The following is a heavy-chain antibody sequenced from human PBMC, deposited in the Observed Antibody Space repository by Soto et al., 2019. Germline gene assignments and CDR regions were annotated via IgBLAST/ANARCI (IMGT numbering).Heavy chain of an antibody. CDR2: IYYSGST. CDR1: AGSVSSYC. Sequence: TSAVLSLTSRGPAGSVSSYCWRWIRQPPGKGLEWIGYIYYSGSTNYNPSLKSRVTISVDTSKNQFSLKLSSVTAADTAVYYCARDSSSREAFDIWGQGTMVTLSS. D-gene: IGHD6-13*01. CDR3: ARDSSSREAFDI. J-gene: IGHJ3*02. V-gene: IGHV4-59*02.